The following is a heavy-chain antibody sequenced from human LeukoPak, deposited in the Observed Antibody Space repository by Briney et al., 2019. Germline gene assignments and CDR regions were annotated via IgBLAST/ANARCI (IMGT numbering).Heavy chain of an antibody. Sequence: GRSLRLSCAASGFTFSNYGMHWVRQAPGKGLEWVAIISYDGSNKYYADSVKGRFTISRDNSMDTLYLQMNGLRPEDTAVYYCARPPHSCSSASCYSQYWGQGTLVSVSS. CDR2: ISYDGSNK. D-gene: IGHD2-2*01. CDR1: GFTFSNYG. V-gene: IGHV3-30*03. CDR3: ARPPHSCSSASCYSQY. J-gene: IGHJ4*02.